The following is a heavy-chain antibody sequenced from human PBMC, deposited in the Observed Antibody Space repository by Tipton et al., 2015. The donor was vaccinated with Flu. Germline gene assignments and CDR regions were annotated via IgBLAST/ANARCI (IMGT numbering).Heavy chain of an antibody. CDR2: MNPNSGNT. V-gene: IGHV1-8*02. CDR1: GVMFSSYA. Sequence: QSGAEVKKPGSSVKVSCKASGVMFSSYAISWVRQATGQGLEWMGWMNPNSGNTGYAQKFQGRVTMTRNTSISTAYMELSSLRSEDTAVYYCARGSYDTSELGYDYYHMDVWGQGTTVTVSS. CDR3: ARGSYDTSELGYDYYHMDV. J-gene: IGHJ6*03. D-gene: IGHD3-22*01.